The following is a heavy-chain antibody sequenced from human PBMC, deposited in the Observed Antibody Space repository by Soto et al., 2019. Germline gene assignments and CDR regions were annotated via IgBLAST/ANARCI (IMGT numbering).Heavy chain of an antibody. CDR2: IDPRSGAS. Sequence: ASVKVSCKPSGYPFTDLYIHCVRQAPGLGLEWMGWIDPRSGASRKTQRFQGRFTMTRDTSTNTVYMELSSLRSDDTAVYFCASDNYSPLDYWGQGTLVTAPQ. CDR1: GYPFTDLY. V-gene: IGHV1-2*02. D-gene: IGHD1-26*01. J-gene: IGHJ4*02. CDR3: ASDNYSPLDY.